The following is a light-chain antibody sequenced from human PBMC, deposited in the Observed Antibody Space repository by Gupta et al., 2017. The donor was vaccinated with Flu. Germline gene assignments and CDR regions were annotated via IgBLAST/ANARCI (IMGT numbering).Light chain of an antibody. CDR2: EVR. V-gene: IGLV2-18*02. J-gene: IGLJ3*02. CDR1: SSDIGFYSR. Sequence: SVTISCTGTSSDIGFYSRVSWYQQPPVAALCLIISEVRRRPAGVPVRLSGSKSGNTASLTISGPEPEGEADYYCSSYTNYDTWVFGGGTKVTVL. CDR3: SSYTNYDTWV.